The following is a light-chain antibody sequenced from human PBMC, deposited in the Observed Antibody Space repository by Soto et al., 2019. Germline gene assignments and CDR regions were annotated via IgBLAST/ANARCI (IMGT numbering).Light chain of an antibody. V-gene: IGLV1-51*01. CDR3: GTWDTSLSGVV. Sequence: QSVLTQPPSVSAAPGQKVTISCSGSSSNIGNNDVSWYQQLPGTAPKLLIYDSNRRPSGIPDRFSGSKSGTSATLGITGLQTGDEADYYCGTWDTSLSGVVFGGGTQLTVL. CDR1: SSNIGNND. CDR2: DSN. J-gene: IGLJ2*01.